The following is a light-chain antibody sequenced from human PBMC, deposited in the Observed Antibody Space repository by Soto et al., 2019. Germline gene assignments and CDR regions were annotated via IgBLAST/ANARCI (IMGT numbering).Light chain of an antibody. V-gene: IGLV3-21*02. CDR3: QVWDVSTVHYV. CDR1: NIGSKT. Sequence: SYELTQPPSMSVAPGQTARITCGGNNIGSKTVHWYQQKTGQAPVLVVYDDSDRPSGIPERFSGSNSGNTATLTISTVEAGDEADYYCQVWDVSTVHYVFGTGTKVTVL. J-gene: IGLJ1*01. CDR2: DDS.